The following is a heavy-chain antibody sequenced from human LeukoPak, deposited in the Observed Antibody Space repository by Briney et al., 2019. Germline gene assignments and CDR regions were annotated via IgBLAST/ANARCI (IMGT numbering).Heavy chain of an antibody. J-gene: IGHJ4*02. V-gene: IGHV3-33*01. D-gene: IGHD1-14*01. CDR1: GFTFGGYG. CDR3: TRYNNDHFDY. CDR2: IAYDGSRA. Sequence: GGSLRLSCAGYGFTFGGYGMHWFRQTPGKGLEWVAVIAYDGSRAFYADSVKGRFTISRDNSKNTMSVQMDDLRAEDTAVYYCTRYNNDHFDYWGQGTLVTVSS.